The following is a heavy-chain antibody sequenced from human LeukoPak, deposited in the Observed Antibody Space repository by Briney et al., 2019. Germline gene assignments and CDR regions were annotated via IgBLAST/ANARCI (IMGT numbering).Heavy chain of an antibody. CDR3: ARNSSSCSDI. CDR1: GYTFTSYG. CDR2: ISAYNGNT. V-gene: IGHV1-18*01. Sequence: ALVKVSCKASGYTFTSYGISWVRQAPGQGLEWMGWISAYNGNTKYAERLQGRVTMTTDTSTSTAYMELRSLRSDDTAVYYCARNSSSCSDIWGQGTMVTVSS. J-gene: IGHJ3*02. D-gene: IGHD6-13*01.